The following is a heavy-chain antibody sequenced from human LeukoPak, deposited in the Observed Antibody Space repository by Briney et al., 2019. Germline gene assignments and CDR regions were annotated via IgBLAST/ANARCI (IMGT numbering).Heavy chain of an antibody. CDR3: ARQNPLNWFDP. CDR1: GGSISGSSYY. CDR2: IYYTGST. V-gene: IGHV4-39*01. Sequence: AETLSLTCTVSGGSISGSSYYWGWIRLPPGKGLEWIVRIYYTGSTYYNPSLKSRVTISVDKSKNQFSLNLTSVTAADTAVYYCARQNPLNWFDPWGQGTLVTVSS. J-gene: IGHJ5*02.